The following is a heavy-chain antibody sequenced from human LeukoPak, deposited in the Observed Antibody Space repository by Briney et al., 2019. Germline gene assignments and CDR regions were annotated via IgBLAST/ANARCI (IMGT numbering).Heavy chain of an antibody. V-gene: IGHV3-33*01. CDR3: ARDHSGTQDY. J-gene: IGHJ4*02. D-gene: IGHD1-1*01. Sequence: GGSLRLSCAASGFTFSNYGMHWVRQAPGKGLEWVAVIWDDGSNEHYADSVKGRFTIFRDNRRNTLYLQMNSLRAEDTAVYSCARDHSGTQDYWGQGTLVTVSS. CDR2: IWDDGSNE. CDR1: GFTFSNYG.